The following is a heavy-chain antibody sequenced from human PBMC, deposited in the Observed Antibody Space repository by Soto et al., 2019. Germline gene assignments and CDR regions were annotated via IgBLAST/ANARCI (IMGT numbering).Heavy chain of an antibody. D-gene: IGHD3-22*01. Sequence: CLRLSCAAAGFTFSSYSISGVLATPVKGLEWVSSISSSSIYIYYADSVKGRFTISRDNAKNSLYLQMNSLRAEDTAVYYCARVVDYYDSSGPREYWGQGTLVTVSS. J-gene: IGHJ4*02. CDR1: GFTFSSYS. CDR3: ARVVDYYDSSGPREY. CDR2: ISSSSIYI. V-gene: IGHV3-21*01.